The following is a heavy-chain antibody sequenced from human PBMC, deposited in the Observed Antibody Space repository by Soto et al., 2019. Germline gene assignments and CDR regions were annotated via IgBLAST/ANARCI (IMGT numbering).Heavy chain of an antibody. Sequence: QVQLQESGPGLVKPSETLSLTCTVSGGSVSSGSYYWSWIRQPPGKGLEWIGYIYYSGSTNYNPSLKSRVTISVDTSKNQFSLKLSSVTAADTAVYYCARVPIPLLFCSGGSCYSATDYWGQGTLVTVSS. D-gene: IGHD2-15*01. V-gene: IGHV4-61*01. CDR2: IYYSGST. J-gene: IGHJ4*02. CDR1: GGSVSSGSYY. CDR3: ARVPIPLLFCSGGSCYSATDY.